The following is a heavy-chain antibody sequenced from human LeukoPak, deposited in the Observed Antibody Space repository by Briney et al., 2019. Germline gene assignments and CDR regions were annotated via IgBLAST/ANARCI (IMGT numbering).Heavy chain of an antibody. J-gene: IGHJ4*02. V-gene: IGHV1-2*02. CDR1: GYTFTGYY. D-gene: IGHD3-22*01. Sequence: GASVKVSCKASGYTFTGYYMHWVRQAPGQGLEWMGWINPNSGGTNYAQTFQGRVTMTRDTSISTAYMELSRLRSDDTAVYYCAGSAYYYDSSGLDYWGQGTLVTVSS. CDR3: AGSAYYYDSSGLDY. CDR2: INPNSGGT.